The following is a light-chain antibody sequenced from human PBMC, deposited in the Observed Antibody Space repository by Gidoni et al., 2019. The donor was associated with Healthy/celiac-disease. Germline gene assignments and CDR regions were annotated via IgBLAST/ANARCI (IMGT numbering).Light chain of an antibody. CDR2: YAS. V-gene: IGKV3-11*01. CDR3: QQRGNWPPWT. CDR1: QSVSSY. Sequence: EIVLPQSTATLSLSPGERATLSCRASQSVSSYLAWYQQKPGQAPRLLIYYASNRATGSPARFSGSVAGTDFTLTISSLEPEDFAVYYCQQRGNWPPWTFXQXTKVEIK. J-gene: IGKJ1*01.